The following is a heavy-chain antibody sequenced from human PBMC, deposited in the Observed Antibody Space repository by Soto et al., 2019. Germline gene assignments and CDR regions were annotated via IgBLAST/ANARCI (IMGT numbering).Heavy chain of an antibody. CDR3: AKVGSSWYYHGMDV. V-gene: IGHV1-8*01. Sequence: QVQLVQSGAEVKKPGASVKVSCKASGYSFSSYDINWVRQVTGQGLEWMGWMNPNSGDTGYAQKFQGRVTMTRNTSISTAYMALSSLRYEDTAVYYCAKVGSSWYYHGMDVWGQGTTVTVSS. CDR2: MNPNSGDT. CDR1: GYSFSSYD. D-gene: IGHD6-13*01. J-gene: IGHJ6*02.